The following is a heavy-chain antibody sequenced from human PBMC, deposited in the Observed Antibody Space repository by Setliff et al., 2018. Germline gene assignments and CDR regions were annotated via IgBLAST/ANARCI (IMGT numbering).Heavy chain of an antibody. CDR2: VYYNGAA. CDR1: GGSLSTYY. V-gene: IGHV4-59*01. J-gene: IGHJ4*02. Sequence: SETLSLTCTVSGGSLSTYYWSWIRQSPGRGLEYIGYVYYNGAADYSPSLKSRVTSSVDTSKNQFSLKLTSVTAADTAVYYCARHATYYYGSGNLPFDSWGQGTLVTVSS. D-gene: IGHD3-10*01. CDR3: ARHATYYYGSGNLPFDS.